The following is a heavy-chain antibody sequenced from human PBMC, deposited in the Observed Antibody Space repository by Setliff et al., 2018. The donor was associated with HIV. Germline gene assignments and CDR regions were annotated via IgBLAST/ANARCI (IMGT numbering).Heavy chain of an antibody. Sequence: ASVKVSCKASGYTFTSYYMHWVRQAPGQGLQWMGIIIPSGGSTSYAQKFQRRVTMTRDTSTSTVYMELSSLRSEDTAVYYCARAGVVVAATSYYYGMDVWGRGTTVTVSS. J-gene: IGHJ6*02. CDR2: IIPSGGST. D-gene: IGHD2-15*01. V-gene: IGHV1-46*01. CDR3: ARAGVVVAATSYYYGMDV. CDR1: GYTFTSYY.